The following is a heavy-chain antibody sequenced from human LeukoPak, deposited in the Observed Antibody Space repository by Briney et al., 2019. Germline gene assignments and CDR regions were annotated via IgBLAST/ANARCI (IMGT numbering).Heavy chain of an antibody. D-gene: IGHD3-10*02. CDR3: ASMSDLQDFDY. Sequence: GGSLRLSCAASGFTFSSYGMHWVRQAPGKGLEWVAVIWYDGSNKYYADSVKGRFTISRDNSKNTLYLQMNSLRAEDTAVYYCASMSDLQDFDYWGQGTLVTVSS. CDR2: IWYDGSNK. J-gene: IGHJ4*02. V-gene: IGHV3-33*01. CDR1: GFTFSSYG.